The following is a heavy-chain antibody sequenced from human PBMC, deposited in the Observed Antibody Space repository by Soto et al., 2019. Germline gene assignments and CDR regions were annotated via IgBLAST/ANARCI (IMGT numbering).Heavy chain of an antibody. CDR3: ASQKGIVVVPAALALSWFDP. J-gene: IGHJ5*02. D-gene: IGHD2-2*01. CDR2: ISGSGGST. CDR1: GFTFSSYA. V-gene: IGHV3-23*01. Sequence: GGSLRLSCAASGFTFSSYAMSWVRQAPGKGLEWVSAISGSGGSTYYADSVKGRFTISRDNSKNTLYLQMNSLRAEDTDVYYCASQKGIVVVPAALALSWFDPWGQGTLVTVSS.